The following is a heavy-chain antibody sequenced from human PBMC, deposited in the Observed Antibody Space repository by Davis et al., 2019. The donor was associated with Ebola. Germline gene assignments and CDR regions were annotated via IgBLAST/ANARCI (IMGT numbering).Heavy chain of an antibody. V-gene: IGHV1-69*13. J-gene: IGHJ5*02. Sequence: SVKVSCKASGDTFSYYALSWVRQAPGQGLEWMGGIIPIFGTQTYAQRFQDRVTFTADESTSTAFMEVHSLTPEDTAVYYCARHAYRDIITAPAWFDPWGQGPLVTVSS. D-gene: IGHD3-9*01. CDR1: GDTFSYYA. CDR2: IIPIFGTQ. CDR3: ARHAYRDIITAPAWFDP.